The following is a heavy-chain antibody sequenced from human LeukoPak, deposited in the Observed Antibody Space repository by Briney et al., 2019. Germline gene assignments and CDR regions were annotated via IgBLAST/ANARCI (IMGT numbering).Heavy chain of an antibody. D-gene: IGHD6-25*01. J-gene: IGHJ6*03. CDR3: AAAGYYYYYMDV. V-gene: IGHV4-39*07. CDR1: GGSISSYY. Sequence: SETLSLTCTVSGGSISSYYWGWIRQPPGKGLEWIGSIYYSGSTYYNPSLKSRVTISVDTSKNQFSLKLSSVTAADTAVYYCAAAGYYYYYMDVWGKGTTVTISS. CDR2: IYYSGST.